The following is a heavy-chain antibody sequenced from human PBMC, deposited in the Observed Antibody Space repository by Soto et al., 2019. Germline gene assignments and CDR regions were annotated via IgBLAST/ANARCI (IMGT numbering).Heavy chain of an antibody. D-gene: IGHD6-13*01. J-gene: IGHJ4*02. Sequence: SETLSLTCAVYGVSFSGYYWSWIRQPPGKGLEWIGEINHSGSTNYNPSLKSRVTISVDTSKNQFSLKLSSVTAADTAVYYCARESESDSSSTKGTFDYWGQGTLVTVSS. V-gene: IGHV4-34*01. CDR3: ARESESDSSSTKGTFDY. CDR2: INHSGST. CDR1: GVSFSGYY.